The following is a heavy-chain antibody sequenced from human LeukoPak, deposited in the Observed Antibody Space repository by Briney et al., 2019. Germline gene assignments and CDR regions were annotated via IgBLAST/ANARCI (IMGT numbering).Heavy chain of an antibody. CDR1: GGSISSDY. D-gene: IGHD3-9*01. CDR3: ARDRYFIGFDY. V-gene: IGHV4-59*12. J-gene: IGHJ4*02. CDR2: IYYRGST. Sequence: PSETLSLTCTVSGGSISSDYWSWIRQPPGKGLEWIGYIYYRGSTNYNPSLKSRVAISVDTSKNRFSLKLSSVTAADTAVYYCARDRYFIGFDYWSQGTLVTVSS.